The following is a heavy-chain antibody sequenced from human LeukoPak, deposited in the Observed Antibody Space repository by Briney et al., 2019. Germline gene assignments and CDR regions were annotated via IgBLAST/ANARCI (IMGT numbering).Heavy chain of an antibody. J-gene: IGHJ4*02. CDR1: GGTFSSYA. CDR3: ARRGNWNDLDY. D-gene: IGHD1-1*01. CDR2: IIPIFGTA. V-gene: IGHV1-69*01. Sequence: GASVKVSCKASGGTFSSYAISWVRQAPGQGLEWMGGIIPIFGTADYAQKFQGRVTITADESTSTAYMELSSLRSEDTAVYYCARRGNWNDLDYCGQGTLVTVSS.